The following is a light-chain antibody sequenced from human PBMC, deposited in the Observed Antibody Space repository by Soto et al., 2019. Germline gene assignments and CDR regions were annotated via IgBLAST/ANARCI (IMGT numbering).Light chain of an antibody. CDR3: QQYDASPIT. Sequence: EIVLTQSPATLSLSPGERATLSCRASQSVSSYLAWYQQKPGQAPRLLIYDASNRATGIPARFSGSGSGTDFTLTIRSLEPEDFALYICQQYDASPITFGPGTRLEIK. CDR2: DAS. J-gene: IGKJ5*01. V-gene: IGKV3-11*01. CDR1: QSVSSY.